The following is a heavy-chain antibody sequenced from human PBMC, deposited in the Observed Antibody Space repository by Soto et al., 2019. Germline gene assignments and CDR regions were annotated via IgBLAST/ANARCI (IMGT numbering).Heavy chain of an antibody. CDR3: ARGGHIAVVTASFDN. V-gene: IGHV1-46*02. Sequence: QVQLVQSGAEVRKPGASVKVSCKPSGYTFKTYFLTGLRQAPGQALEWMGVIHPSGGGTTYAQKFLGRVTVTRDTSTTTVFMELSSLRSDDTAVYYCARGGHIAVVTASFDNWGQGTLVTVSS. CDR1: GYTFKTYF. D-gene: IGHD2-21*02. J-gene: IGHJ4*02. CDR2: IHPSGGGT.